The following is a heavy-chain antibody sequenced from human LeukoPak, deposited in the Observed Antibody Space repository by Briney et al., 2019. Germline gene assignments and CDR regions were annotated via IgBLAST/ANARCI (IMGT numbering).Heavy chain of an antibody. V-gene: IGHV3-30*18. CDR2: ISYDGSNK. D-gene: IGHD3-22*01. J-gene: IGHJ4*02. CDR1: GFTFINNA. Sequence: TGGSLRLSCAASGFTFINNALSWVRQASGKGLEWVAVISYDGSNKYYADSVKGRFTISRDNSKNTLYLQMNSLRAEDTAVYYCAKDFYPYYDSGNIDYWGQGTLVTVSS. CDR3: AKDFYPYYDSGNIDY.